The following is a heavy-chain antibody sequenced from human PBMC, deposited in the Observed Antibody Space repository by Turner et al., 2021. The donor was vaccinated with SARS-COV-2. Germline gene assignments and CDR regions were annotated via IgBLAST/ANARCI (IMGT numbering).Heavy chain of an antibody. CDR3: ATREYSSGHFDY. D-gene: IGHD5-18*01. Sequence: QLQLQESGPGLVKPSETLSHTCTVSDGSISSNIYYWSWIHQSPGKGLEGIGSIYYSGDTFYNPSLKSRVTISMDTSKNQFSLRLTSVTAADTAVYYCATREYSSGHFDYWGQGTLVTVSS. CDR1: DGSISSNIYY. V-gene: IGHV4-39*01. J-gene: IGHJ4*02. CDR2: IYYSGDT.